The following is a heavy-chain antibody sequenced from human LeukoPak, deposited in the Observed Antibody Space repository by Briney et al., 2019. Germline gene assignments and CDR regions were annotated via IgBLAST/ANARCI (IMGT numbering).Heavy chain of an antibody. J-gene: IGHJ4*02. CDR3: AKDFEGSGATLPLDY. Sequence: GRSLRLSCAASGFTFSSYAMHWVRQAPGKGLEWVAVISYDGSNKYYADSVKGRFTISRDNSKNTLYLQMNSLRAEDTAVYYCAKDFEGSGATLPLDYWGQGTLVTVSS. CDR1: GFTFSSYA. CDR2: ISYDGSNK. D-gene: IGHD6-25*01. V-gene: IGHV3-30*04.